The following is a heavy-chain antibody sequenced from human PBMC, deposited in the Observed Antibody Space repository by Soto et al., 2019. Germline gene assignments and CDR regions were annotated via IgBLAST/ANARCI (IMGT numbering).Heavy chain of an antibody. J-gene: IGHJ4*02. D-gene: IGHD1-26*01. V-gene: IGHV4-4*02. Sequence: QVQLQESGPGLVKPSGTLSLTCAVSGGSISSSNWWSWVRQPPGKGLEWIGEIYHSGSTNYNPSLKRRVTMSVDKSKNQVSLKLSSVTAADTAVYYCARGEGGSYYFDYWGQGTLVTVSS. CDR3: ARGEGGSYYFDY. CDR2: IYHSGST. CDR1: GGSISSSNW.